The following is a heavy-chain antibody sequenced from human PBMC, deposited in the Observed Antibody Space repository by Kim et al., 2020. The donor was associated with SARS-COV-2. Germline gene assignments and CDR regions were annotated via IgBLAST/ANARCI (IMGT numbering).Heavy chain of an antibody. V-gene: IGHV3-15*01. D-gene: IGHD3-10*01. CDR2: IKSKTDGGTT. J-gene: IGHJ4*02. CDR1: GFTFSNAW. Sequence: GGSLRRSCAASGFTFSNAWMSWVRQAPGKGLEWVGRIKSKTDGGTTDYAAPVKGRFTISRDDSKNTLYLQMNSLKTEDTAVYYCTTEREYGSGSYSDYWGQGTLVTVSS. CDR3: TTEREYGSGSYSDY.